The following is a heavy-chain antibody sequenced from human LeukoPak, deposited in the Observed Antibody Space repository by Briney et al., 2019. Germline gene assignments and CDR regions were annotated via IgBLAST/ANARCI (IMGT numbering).Heavy chain of an antibody. CDR3: ARGQAGYCSSTSCFNFDY. D-gene: IGHD2-2*01. J-gene: IGHJ4*02. CDR1: GGSFSGYY. V-gene: IGHV4-34*01. Sequence: PSETLSLTCAVYGGSFSGYYWSWIRQPPGKGLEWIGEINHSGSTNYNPSLKSRVTLSVDTSKNQFSLKLSSVTAADTAVYYCARGQAGYCSSTSCFNFDYWGQGTLVTVSS. CDR2: INHSGST.